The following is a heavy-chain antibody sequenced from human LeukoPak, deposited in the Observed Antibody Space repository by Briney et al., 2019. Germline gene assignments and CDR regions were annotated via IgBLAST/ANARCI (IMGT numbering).Heavy chain of an antibody. J-gene: IGHJ4*02. CDR2: IIPILGIA. V-gene: IGHV1-69*04. D-gene: IGHD2-21*02. CDR1: GGTFSSYA. Sequence: ASVKVSCKASGGTFSSYAISWVRQAPGQGLEWMGRIIPILGIANYAQKFQGRVTITAGKSTSTAYMEPSSLRSEDTAVYYCACNIVVVTAMQGFDYWGQGTLVTVSS. CDR3: ACNIVVVTAMQGFDY.